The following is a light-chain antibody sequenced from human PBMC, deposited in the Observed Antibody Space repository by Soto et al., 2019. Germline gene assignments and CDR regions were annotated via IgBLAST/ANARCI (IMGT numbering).Light chain of an antibody. CDR2: WAS. V-gene: IGKV4-1*01. Sequence: DIVMTQSPDSLSVSLGERATINCKSSQGVLYSSNNRTYLAWYRQKPGQPPKLLIYWASTRESGVPDRFSGSGSGTDFTLTISSLQAEDVAVYYCQQYLTTPLTFGGGTKVDIK. J-gene: IGKJ4*01. CDR3: QQYLTTPLT. CDR1: QGVLYSSNNRTY.